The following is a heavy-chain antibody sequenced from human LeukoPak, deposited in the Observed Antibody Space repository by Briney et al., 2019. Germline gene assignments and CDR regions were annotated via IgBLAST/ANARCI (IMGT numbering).Heavy chain of an antibody. CDR3: ARQYNYYDSSGWAAFEI. D-gene: IGHD3-22*01. V-gene: IGHV4-59*01. J-gene: IGHJ3*02. Sequence: PETLSLTCTVSGGSISTYYWNWIRQPPGKGLEWIGYIYYSGSTNYNPSLTGRVTISVDTSKNQFSLKLSSVTAADTAVYYCARQYNYYDSSGWAAFEIWGQGTMVTVSS. CDR2: IYYSGST. CDR1: GGSISTYY.